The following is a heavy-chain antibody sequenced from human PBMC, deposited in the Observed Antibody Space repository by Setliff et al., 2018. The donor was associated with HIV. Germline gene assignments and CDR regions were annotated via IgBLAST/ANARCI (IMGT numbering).Heavy chain of an antibody. J-gene: IGHJ4*02. Sequence: GSLRLSCAASAFTFSGSAMHWVRQAPGKGLEWVGRIRSKGNSYATEYAASVKGRFTISRDDSKHTAYLQMNSLKTEDTAVYYCTTVHYCSSTRCYIFDNWGPGTLVTVSS. D-gene: IGHD2-2*02. CDR1: AFTFSGSA. CDR2: IRSKGNSYAT. CDR3: TTVHYCSSTRCYIFDN. V-gene: IGHV3-73*01.